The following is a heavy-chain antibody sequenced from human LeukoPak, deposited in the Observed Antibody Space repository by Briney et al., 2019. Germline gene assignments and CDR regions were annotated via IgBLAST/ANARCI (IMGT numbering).Heavy chain of an antibody. Sequence: PSETLSLTCPVSGHSISSGYYWGCIRQAPGKGLEWIGEINHSGSTNYNPSLKSRVTISVDTSKNQFSLKLSSVTAADTAVYYCVAEDYSNTFDYWGQGTLVTVSS. V-gene: IGHV4-38-2*01. CDR3: VAEDYSNTFDY. J-gene: IGHJ4*02. D-gene: IGHD4-11*01. CDR1: GHSISSGYY. CDR2: INHSGST.